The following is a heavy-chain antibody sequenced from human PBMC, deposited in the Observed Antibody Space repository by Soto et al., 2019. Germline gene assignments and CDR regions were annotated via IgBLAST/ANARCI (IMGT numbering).Heavy chain of an antibody. CDR1: GFTFSSYA. CDR3: ASSYCGGDCYPGPHDY. V-gene: IGHV1-69*01. Sequence: VQLVESGGGLVKPGGSLRLSCAASGFTFSSYAISWVRQAPGQGLEWMGGIIPIFGTANYAQKFQGRVTITADESTSTAYMELSSLRSEDTAVYYCASSYCGGDCYPGPHDYWGQGTLVTVSS. D-gene: IGHD2-21*02. J-gene: IGHJ4*02. CDR2: IIPIFGTA.